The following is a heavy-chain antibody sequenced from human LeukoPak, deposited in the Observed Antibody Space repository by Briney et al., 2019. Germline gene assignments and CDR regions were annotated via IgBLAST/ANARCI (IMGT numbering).Heavy chain of an antibody. J-gene: IGHJ4*02. CDR2: VTHDGSFT. V-gene: IGHV3-30*09. CDR1: GFSFSGFA. Sequence: PGGSLRLSCAASGFSFSGFAMNWVRQDPGKGLEWVAIVTHDGSFTSYADSVKGRFAITRDDSKNTLSLQMDGLRPEDTALYYWAREMRGYYPHYWDQGTLVTVSS. CDR3: AREMRGYYPHY. D-gene: IGHD3-3*01.